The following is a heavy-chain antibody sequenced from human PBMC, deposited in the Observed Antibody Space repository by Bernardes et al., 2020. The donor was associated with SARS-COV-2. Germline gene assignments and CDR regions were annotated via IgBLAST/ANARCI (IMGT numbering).Heavy chain of an antibody. J-gene: IGHJ4*02. Sequence: GGSLRLSCVASGFSFSYYGMHWVRQAPGKGLEWVTIISDDGNKKRYADSVQGRFTISRDNSKKTVYLQMNNLRNEDTAVYYCAKAIATMGYYIDNWGQGTLVSVSS. D-gene: IGHD2-21*01. CDR3: AKAIATMGYYIDN. V-gene: IGHV3-30*18. CDR2: ISDDGNKK. CDR1: GFSFSYYG.